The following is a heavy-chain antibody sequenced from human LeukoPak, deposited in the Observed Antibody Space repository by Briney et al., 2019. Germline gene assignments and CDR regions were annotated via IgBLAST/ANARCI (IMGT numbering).Heavy chain of an antibody. Sequence: ASVKVSCKASGGTFSSYAISWVRQAPGQGLEWMGGIIALFGTANYAQKFQGRLTITADESTSTAYMELSSLRSEDTAVYYCARIRDGYNSYFFYGMDVWGQGTTVTVSS. J-gene: IGHJ6*02. CDR1: GGTFSSYA. CDR2: IIALFGTA. D-gene: IGHD5-24*01. V-gene: IGHV1-69*13. CDR3: ARIRDGYNSYFFYGMDV.